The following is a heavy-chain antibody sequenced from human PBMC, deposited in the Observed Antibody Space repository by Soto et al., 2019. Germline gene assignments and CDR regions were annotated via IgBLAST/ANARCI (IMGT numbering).Heavy chain of an antibody. Sequence: QVQLVESGGGVVQPGTSLRLSCAASGFTFSRTAMHWVRQAPGKGLEWVAVTAYDESRKFYADSVKGRFIISRDNAENTLYLQMNSLRVGDTAVYYCAREIGMRPDSSGYLDDWGRGTLVTVSS. CDR3: AREIGMRPDSSGYLDD. D-gene: IGHD3-22*01. CDR2: TAYDESRK. CDR1: GFTFSRTA. V-gene: IGHV3-30-3*01. J-gene: IGHJ4*02.